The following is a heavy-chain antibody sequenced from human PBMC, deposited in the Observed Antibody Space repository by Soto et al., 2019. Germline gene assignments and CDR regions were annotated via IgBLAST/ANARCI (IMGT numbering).Heavy chain of an antibody. D-gene: IGHD3-22*01. Sequence: QLQLQESGPGLVKPSETLSLTCTVSGGSISSSSYYWGWIRQPPGKGLEWIGSIYYSGSTYYNPSLKIRATISVDTSKNQFSLKLSSVTAADTAVYYCARRLYYDSSGFEGGGMDVWGQGTTVTVSS. CDR1: GGSISSSSYY. CDR3: ARRLYYDSSGFEGGGMDV. V-gene: IGHV4-39*01. CDR2: IYYSGST. J-gene: IGHJ6*02.